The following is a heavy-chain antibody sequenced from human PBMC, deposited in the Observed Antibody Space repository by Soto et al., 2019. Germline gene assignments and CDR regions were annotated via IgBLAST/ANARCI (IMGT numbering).Heavy chain of an antibody. CDR1: GFTFDDYA. Sequence: EVQLVESGGGLVQPGRSLRLSCAASGFTFDDYAMHWVRQAPGRGLEWVSGISWDSGGIAYADSVKGRFTISRDNAKNSLYLQMKSLRVEDTALYFCAKDASSNIGVGYYYMDVWGKGTTVTVSS. D-gene: IGHD3-10*01. V-gene: IGHV3-9*01. J-gene: IGHJ6*03. CDR3: AKDASSNIGVGYYYMDV. CDR2: ISWDSGGI.